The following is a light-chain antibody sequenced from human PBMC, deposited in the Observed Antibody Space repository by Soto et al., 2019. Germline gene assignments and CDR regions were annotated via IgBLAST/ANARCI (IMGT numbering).Light chain of an antibody. CDR2: GAS. V-gene: IGKV3-20*01. J-gene: IGKJ1*01. CDR1: QSVSSSY. Sequence: EIVMTQSPATLSASPGERVTLCCRVSQSVSSSYLAWYQQKPGQAPRLLIYGASSRATGIPDRFSGSGSGTDFTLTISRLEPEDFAVYYCQQYGSSPTTFGQGTKVDI. CDR3: QQYGSSPTT.